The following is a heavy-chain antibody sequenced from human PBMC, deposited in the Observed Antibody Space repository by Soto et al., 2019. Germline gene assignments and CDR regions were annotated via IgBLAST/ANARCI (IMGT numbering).Heavy chain of an antibody. CDR2: IYYSGST. CDR1: GGSISRSSDY. J-gene: IGHJ6*02. V-gene: IGHV4-39*01. D-gene: IGHD1-26*01. Sequence: QLQLQESGPGLVKPSETLSLTCTVSGGSISRSSDYWGWIRQPPGKGLEWIGSIYYSGSTYYNPSLTSRVTISVDTSKNQFSLKLSSVTAADTAVYYCARLVLAVGPTTGGSGDGMDVWGQGTTVTVSS. CDR3: ARLVLAVGPTTGGSGDGMDV.